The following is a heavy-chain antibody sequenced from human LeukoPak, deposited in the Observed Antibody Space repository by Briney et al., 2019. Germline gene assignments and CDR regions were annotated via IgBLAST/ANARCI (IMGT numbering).Heavy chain of an antibody. J-gene: IGHJ6*02. D-gene: IGHD2-2*02. Sequence: PGGSLRLSCVASGFSFSTYAMSWVRQVPGKGLEWVSAMSGSSDSTDYADSVKGRFTISSDKSKNTLYLQMSSLRAEDTAVYYCAKPLLAVVPAAIVHYYYGMDVWGQGTTVTVSS. V-gene: IGHV3-23*01. CDR2: MSGSSDST. CDR1: GFSFSTYA. CDR3: AKPLLAVVPAAIVHYYYGMDV.